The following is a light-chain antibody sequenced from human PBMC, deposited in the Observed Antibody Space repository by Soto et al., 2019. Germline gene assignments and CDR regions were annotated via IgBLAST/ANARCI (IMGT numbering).Light chain of an antibody. CDR1: QSVSSSY. J-gene: IGKJ3*01. CDR3: QQYGSSPPYT. V-gene: IGKV3-20*01. Sequence: EIVLTQSPGTLSLSPGERATLSCRASQSVSSSYLAWYQQKPGQAPRLLIYGASIRATGIPDRFSGSGSGTDFTLPISRLEPEDFAVYYGQQYGSSPPYTFGPGTKVDIK. CDR2: GAS.